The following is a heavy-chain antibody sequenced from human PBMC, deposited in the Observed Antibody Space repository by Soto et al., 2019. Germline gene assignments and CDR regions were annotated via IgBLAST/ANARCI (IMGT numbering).Heavy chain of an antibody. J-gene: IGHJ6*02. V-gene: IGHV4-4*02. CDR2: IYHLGGT. Sequence: QVQLQESGPGLVKPSGTLSLTCAVSGDSVRSSNWCTWFRQSPGKWLEWIGEIYHLGGTNYTPSLKSRVTSSVDMAQNQVSLKLSSVTAADTAVYYCATMKKPRGYYYGLNVWGQGTTVTVSS. CDR3: ATMKKPRGYYYGLNV. CDR1: GDSVRSSNW.